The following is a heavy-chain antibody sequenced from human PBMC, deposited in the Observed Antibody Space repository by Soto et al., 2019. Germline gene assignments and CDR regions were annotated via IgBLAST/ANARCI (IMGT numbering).Heavy chain of an antibody. D-gene: IGHD6-13*01. V-gene: IGHV4-4*07. J-gene: IGHJ6*02. CDR3: ASTGSNSWYVGGMDV. Sequence: PSDTLSLTCTVSGGSISSYYWSWIRQPAGKGLEWIGRIYTSGSTNYNPSLKSRVTMSVDTSKNQFSLKLSSVTAADTAVYYCASTGSNSWYVGGMDVWGQGTTVTVSS. CDR2: IYTSGST. CDR1: GGSISSYY.